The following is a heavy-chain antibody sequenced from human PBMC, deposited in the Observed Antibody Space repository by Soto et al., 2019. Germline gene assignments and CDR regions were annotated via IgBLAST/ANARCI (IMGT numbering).Heavy chain of an antibody. D-gene: IGHD6-13*01. CDR3: ARRGSYSSRWYDRYYYYGMDV. V-gene: IGHV3-33*01. CDR2: IWYDGSNK. J-gene: IGHJ6*02. CDR1: GFTFSSYG. Sequence: QVQLVESGGGVVQPGRSLRLSCAASGFTFSSYGMHWVRQAPGKGLEWVAVIWYDGSNKYYADSVKGRFTISRDNSKNTLYLQMNSLRAEDTAVYYCARRGSYSSRWYDRYYYYGMDVWGQGTTVTVSS.